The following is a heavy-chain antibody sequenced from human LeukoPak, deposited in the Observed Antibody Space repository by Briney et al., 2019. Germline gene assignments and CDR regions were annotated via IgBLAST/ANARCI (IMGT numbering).Heavy chain of an antibody. Sequence: SETLSLTCSVSGGSISNYFWSWIRQPPGKGLECIGFIYYSETTNYNPSFKSRVTVSVDTSKNQFSLKLSSVTAADTAVYYCARDSMITFGGTHYMDVWGKGTTVTVSS. CDR2: IYYSETT. V-gene: IGHV4-59*12. CDR1: GGSISNYF. CDR3: ARDSMITFGGTHYMDV. D-gene: IGHD3-16*01. J-gene: IGHJ6*03.